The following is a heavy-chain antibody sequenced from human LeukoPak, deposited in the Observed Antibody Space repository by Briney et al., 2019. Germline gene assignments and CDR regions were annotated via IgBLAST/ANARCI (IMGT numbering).Heavy chain of an antibody. CDR3: TTDQGKWLEYNY. D-gene: IGHD6-19*01. V-gene: IGHV3-15*01. J-gene: IGHJ4*02. Sequence: PGGSLRLSCAVSGFTFSSAWMSWVRQAPGKGLEWVGRIKSKTDGGTTDYAAPVKGRFTISRDDSKNTLYLQMNSLKTEDTAVYYFTTDQGKWLEYNYWGQGTLVTVSS. CDR1: GFTFSSAW. CDR2: IKSKTDGGTT.